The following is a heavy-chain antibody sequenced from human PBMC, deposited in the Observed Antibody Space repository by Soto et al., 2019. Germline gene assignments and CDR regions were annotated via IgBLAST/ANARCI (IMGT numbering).Heavy chain of an antibody. J-gene: IGHJ5*02. CDR2: ISAYNGNT. CDR3: ARDSEIFGVVTPPGRWFDP. Sequence: ASVKVSCTASGYTFTSYGISWVRQAPGQGLEWMGWISAYNGNTNYAQKLQGRVTMTTDTSTSTAYMELRSLRSDDTAVYYCARDSEIFGVVTPPGRWFDPWGQGTLVTVSS. D-gene: IGHD3-3*01. V-gene: IGHV1-18*01. CDR1: GYTFTSYG.